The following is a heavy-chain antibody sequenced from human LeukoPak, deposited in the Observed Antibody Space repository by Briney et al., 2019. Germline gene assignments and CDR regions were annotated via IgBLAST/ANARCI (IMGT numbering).Heavy chain of an antibody. Sequence: SETLSLTCTVSGYSISSGYYWGWIRQPPGKGLEGIGSIYHSGSTYFNPSLKSRVTMSVDTSKNQFSLKLSSVTAADTAVYYCARDGAAAGRVDYWGQGTLVTVSS. J-gene: IGHJ4*02. V-gene: IGHV4-38-2*02. D-gene: IGHD6-13*01. CDR2: IYHSGST. CDR1: GYSISSGYY. CDR3: ARDGAAAGRVDY.